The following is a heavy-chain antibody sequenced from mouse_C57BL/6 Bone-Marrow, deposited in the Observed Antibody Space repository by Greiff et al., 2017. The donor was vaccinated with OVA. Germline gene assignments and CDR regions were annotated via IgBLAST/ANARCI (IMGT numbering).Heavy chain of an antibody. CDR1: GYTFTDHT. D-gene: IGHD2-2*01. J-gene: IGHJ4*01. Sequence: VQVVESDAELVKPGASVKISCKVSGYTFTDHTIHWMKQRPEQGLEWIGYIYPRDGSTKYNEKFKGKATLTADKSSSTAYMQLNRLTSEASAVYFCSSGYYSAMAYCGQGTSVPVSS. V-gene: IGHV1-78*01. CDR2: IYPRDGST. CDR3: SSGYYSAMAY.